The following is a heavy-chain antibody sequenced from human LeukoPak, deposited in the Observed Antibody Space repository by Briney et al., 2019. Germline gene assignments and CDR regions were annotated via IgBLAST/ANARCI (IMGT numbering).Heavy chain of an antibody. CDR2: VGSSGGST. D-gene: IGHD2-2*01. Sequence: PGGSLRLSCAASGFTFSNAWMSWVRQAPGKGLEWVSNVGSSGGSTYYADSVKGRFTISRDNSKNSLYLQMNSLRDEDTAVYYCARIVVPATMPVDYWGQGTLVTVSS. J-gene: IGHJ4*02. CDR3: ARIVVPATMPVDY. CDR1: GFTFSNAW. V-gene: IGHV3-48*02.